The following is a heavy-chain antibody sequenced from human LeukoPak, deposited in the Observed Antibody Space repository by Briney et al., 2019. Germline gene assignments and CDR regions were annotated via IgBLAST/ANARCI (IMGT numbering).Heavy chain of an antibody. D-gene: IGHD3-10*01. CDR1: GGSISSSKW. CDR3: ARVWRVVRGAVDY. Sequence: PSGTLSLTCAVSGGSISSSKWWSWLRQPPGKGLEWIGEVFHSGSTNYNPSLKSRVTISVDTSKNQFSLKLSSVTAADTAVYYCARVWRVVRGAVDYWGQGTLVTVSS. J-gene: IGHJ4*02. V-gene: IGHV4-4*02. CDR2: VFHSGST.